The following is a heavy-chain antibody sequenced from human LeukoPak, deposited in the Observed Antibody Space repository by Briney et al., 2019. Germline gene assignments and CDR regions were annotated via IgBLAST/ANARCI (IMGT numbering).Heavy chain of an antibody. CDR3: ARVVVTTIFYYYYYYMDV. J-gene: IGHJ6*03. V-gene: IGHV4-4*07. Sequence: PSETLSLTCTVSGGSISSYYWSWIRQPAGKGLERIGRIYTSGSTNYNPSLKSRVTMSVDTSKNQFSLKLSSVTAADTAVYYCARVVVTTIFYYYYYYMDVWGKGTTVTVSS. CDR1: GGSISSYY. D-gene: IGHD4/OR15-4a*01. CDR2: IYTSGST.